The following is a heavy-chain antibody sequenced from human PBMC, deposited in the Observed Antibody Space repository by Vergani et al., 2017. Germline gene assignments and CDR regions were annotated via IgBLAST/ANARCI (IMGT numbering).Heavy chain of an antibody. V-gene: IGHV3-7*04. D-gene: IGHD3-10*02. Sequence: EVQLVESGGGLVQPGGSLRLSCAASGFTFSSYWMSWVRQAPGKGLEWVANIKQDGSEKYYVDSVKGRFTISRDNAKNSLYLQMNSLRAEDTAVYYCARVTITMIGGAPNRGFDPLGQGTLVTVSS. CDR2: IKQDGSEK. CDR1: GFTFSSYW. J-gene: IGHJ5*02. CDR3: ARVTITMIGGAPNRGFDP.